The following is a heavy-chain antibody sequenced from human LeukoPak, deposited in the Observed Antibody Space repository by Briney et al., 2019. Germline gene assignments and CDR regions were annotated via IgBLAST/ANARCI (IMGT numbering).Heavy chain of an antibody. J-gene: IGHJ6*02. CDR1: GFTFSSYD. CDR2: IGTAGDT. CDR3: ARAQVYYYGMDV. Sequence: GGSLRLSCAASGFTFSSYDMHWVRQAPGKGLEWVSAIGTAGDTYYPGSVKGRFTISRENAKNSLYLQMNSLRAEDTAVYYCARAQVYYYGMDVWGQGTTVTVSS. V-gene: IGHV3-13*01.